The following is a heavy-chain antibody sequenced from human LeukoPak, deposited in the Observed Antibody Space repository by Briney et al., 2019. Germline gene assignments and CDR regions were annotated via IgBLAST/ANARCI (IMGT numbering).Heavy chain of an antibody. J-gene: IGHJ4*02. CDR3: AREDSGSYYPLLDY. CDR2: IYTSGST. CDR1: GGSISSGSYY. Sequence: PSETLSLTCTVSGGSISSGSYYWSWIRQPAGKGLEWIGRIYTSGSTNHNPSLKSRVTISVGTSKNQFSLKLSSVTAADTAVYYCAREDSGSYYPLLDYWGQGTLVTVSS. V-gene: IGHV4-61*02. D-gene: IGHD3-10*01.